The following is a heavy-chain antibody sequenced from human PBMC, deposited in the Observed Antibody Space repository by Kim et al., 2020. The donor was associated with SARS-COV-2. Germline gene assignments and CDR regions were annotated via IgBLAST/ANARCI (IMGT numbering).Heavy chain of an antibody. CDR1: GNTLSDYY. V-gene: IGHV1-2*02. CDR3: ARSAPASHLVY. J-gene: IGHJ4*02. CDR2: VNPNSGAT. Sequence: ASVKVSCKTSGNTLSDYYIYWVRQAPGQGFEWVGWVNPNSGATNYAQKFQGRVTLTRDTSISTAYMELSSLRSDDTAMYYCARSAPASHLVYWGQGTLVT. D-gene: IGHD2-15*01.